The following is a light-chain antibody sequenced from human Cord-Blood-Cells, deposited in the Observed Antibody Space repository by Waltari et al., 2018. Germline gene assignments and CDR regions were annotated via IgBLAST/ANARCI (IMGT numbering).Light chain of an antibody. V-gene: IGLV1-40*01. J-gene: IGLJ1*01. CDR2: GNR. CDR3: QSYDSSLSGYV. Sequence: QSVLTQPPSVSGAPGQRVTISCTGSRSNIGAGYDVPWYQQLPGTAPKLLIYGNRSRPSGVPARCAGSKSGTSASLAIAGLQAEDEADYYCQSYDSSLSGYVFGTGTKVTVL. CDR1: RSNIGAGYD.